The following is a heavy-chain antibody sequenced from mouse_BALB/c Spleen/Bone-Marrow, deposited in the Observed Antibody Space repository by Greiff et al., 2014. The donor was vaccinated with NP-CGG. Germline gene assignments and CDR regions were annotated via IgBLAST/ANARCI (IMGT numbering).Heavy chain of an antibody. CDR1: GYTFTSYY. V-gene: IGHV1S56*01. Sequence: QVQLKESGPELVKPGASVRISCKASGYTFTSYYIHWVKQRPGQGLEWIGWIYPGNVNTKYNEKFKGKATLTADKSSSTAYMQLSSLTSEDSAVYFCARNPNRYDSWFAYWGQGTLVTVSA. CDR2: IYPGNVNT. J-gene: IGHJ3*01. D-gene: IGHD2-14*01. CDR3: ARNPNRYDSWFAY.